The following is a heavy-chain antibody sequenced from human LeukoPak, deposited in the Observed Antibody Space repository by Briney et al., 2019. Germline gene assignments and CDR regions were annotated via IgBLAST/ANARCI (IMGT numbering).Heavy chain of an antibody. CDR2: ISYDGSNK. CDR3: ARAGYCGGSCSWILDY. V-gene: IGHV3-30*03. CDR1: GFTFSSYG. J-gene: IGHJ4*02. D-gene: IGHD2-21*01. Sequence: PGGSLRLSCAASGFTFSSYGMHWVRQAPGKGLEWVAVISYDGSNKYYADSVNGRFTISRDNSKNTLSLQMNSLRAEDTAVYYCARAGYCGGSCSWILDYWGQGTLVTVSS.